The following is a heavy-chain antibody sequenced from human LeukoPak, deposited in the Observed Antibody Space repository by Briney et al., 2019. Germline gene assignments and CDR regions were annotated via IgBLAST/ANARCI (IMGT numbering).Heavy chain of an antibody. CDR1: GYSFTSYW. CDR2: IYPGDSDT. CDR3: ARQRTTFDAIDV. Sequence: GESLKISCKGSGYSFTSYWVGWVRQMPGKGLEWMGIIYPGDSDTRYRPSFQGQVTISADKSLRSAYLQWRALKASDTAMYFCARQRTTFDAIDVWGQGTMVTVS. J-gene: IGHJ3*01. V-gene: IGHV5-51*01. D-gene: IGHD1-1*01.